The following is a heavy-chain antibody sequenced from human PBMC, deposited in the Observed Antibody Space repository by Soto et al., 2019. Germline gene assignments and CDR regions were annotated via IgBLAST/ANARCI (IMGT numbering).Heavy chain of an antibody. D-gene: IGHD2-2*01. Sequence: QVQLQQWGAGLLKPSETLSLTCAVYGGSFSGYYWSWVRQSPGKGLEWIGEINPTGGTNYNPSLKSRVTISVDTSKDQFSLQVSSVTAADTAVYYCARTRATPASRSLDYWGQGTLVTVSS. CDR2: INPTGGT. V-gene: IGHV4-34*01. CDR1: GGSFSGYY. CDR3: ARTRATPASRSLDY. J-gene: IGHJ4*02.